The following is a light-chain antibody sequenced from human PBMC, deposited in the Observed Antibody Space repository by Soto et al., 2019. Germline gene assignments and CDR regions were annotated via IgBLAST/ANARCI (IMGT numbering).Light chain of an antibody. CDR3: AAWDDSLSGGWV. V-gene: IGLV1-47*01. CDR2: RNN. J-gene: IGLJ3*02. Sequence: QSVLTQPPSASGTPGQRVTISCSGSSSNIGSNYVYWYQQLPGTAPKLLIYRNNQRPSGVPDRFSGSKSGTSASLAISGLRSEDEADYYCAAWDDSLSGGWVFGGGTKFTVL. CDR1: SSNIGSNY.